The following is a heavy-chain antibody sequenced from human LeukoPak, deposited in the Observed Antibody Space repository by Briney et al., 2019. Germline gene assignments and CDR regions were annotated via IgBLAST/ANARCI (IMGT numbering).Heavy chain of an antibody. Sequence: ASVKVSCKASGYTFTGHYMHWMRQAPGQGLEWMGWISPSGGTNYAQKFQGRVTMTRDTSISTAYMELSGLTSDDTAVYYCASVTYSDYDDFDSWGQGTLVTVSS. J-gene: IGHJ4*02. CDR1: GYTFTGHY. D-gene: IGHD3-22*01. CDR3: ASVTYSDYDDFDS. V-gene: IGHV1-2*02. CDR2: ISPSGGT.